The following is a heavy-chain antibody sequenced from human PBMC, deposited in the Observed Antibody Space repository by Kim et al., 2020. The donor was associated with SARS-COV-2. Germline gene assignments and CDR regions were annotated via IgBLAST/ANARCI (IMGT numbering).Heavy chain of an antibody. Sequence: GGSLRLSCVGAGFSVGTYWMSWVRQAPGKGLEWVANIKQDGSEKNYVDSVSGRFTISRDNAENSLYLQMYGLTAEDTAVYYCARDWPATFDIWGQGTEVTVAS. CDR2: IKQDGSEK. J-gene: IGHJ3*02. D-gene: IGHD2-2*01. CDR1: GFSVGTYW. V-gene: IGHV3-7*01. CDR3: ARDWPATFDI.